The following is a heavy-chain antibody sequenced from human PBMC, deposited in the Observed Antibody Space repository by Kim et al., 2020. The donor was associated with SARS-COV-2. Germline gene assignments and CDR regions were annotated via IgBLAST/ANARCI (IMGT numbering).Heavy chain of an antibody. CDR1: GFTFSSYS. Sequence: GGSLRLSCAASGFTFSSYSMNWVRQAPGKGLEWVSSISSSSSYIYYADSVKGRFTISRDNAKNSLYLQMNSLRAEDTAVYYCARVGEANNWFDPWGQGTLVTVSS. CDR3: ARVGEANNWFDP. CDR2: ISSSSSYI. J-gene: IGHJ5*02. V-gene: IGHV3-21*01.